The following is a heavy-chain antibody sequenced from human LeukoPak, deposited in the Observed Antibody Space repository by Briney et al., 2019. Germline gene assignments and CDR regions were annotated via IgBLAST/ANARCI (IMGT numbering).Heavy chain of an antibody. J-gene: IGHJ4*02. D-gene: IGHD3-22*01. Sequence: ASVKVSCKASGYTFTSYYMHWVRQAPGQGLEWMGMINPSGGSTTYAQKFQGRVTMTRNTSISTACMELSSLRSEDTAVYYCARFYYDNSGYLFFDSWGQGTLVTVSS. CDR2: INPSGGST. V-gene: IGHV1-46*01. CDR3: ARFYYDNSGYLFFDS. CDR1: GYTFTSYY.